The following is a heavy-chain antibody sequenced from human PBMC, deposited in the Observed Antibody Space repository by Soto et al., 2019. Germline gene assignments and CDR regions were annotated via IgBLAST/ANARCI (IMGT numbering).Heavy chain of an antibody. CDR1: GFIFSSYA. CDR2: MSGSGDNA. D-gene: IGHD3-3*01. CDR3: ARFFAAGTRGYLDS. Sequence: EVQLLESGGGLVQPGGSLRLSCAASGFIFSSYAMGWVRQAPGKGLEWVSAMSGSGDNAYYADSVKGRFTIARGNSKNLLTLQMKSLRAEDTAIYYCARFFAAGTRGYLDSWGQGTLVTVSS. J-gene: IGHJ4*02. V-gene: IGHV3-23*01.